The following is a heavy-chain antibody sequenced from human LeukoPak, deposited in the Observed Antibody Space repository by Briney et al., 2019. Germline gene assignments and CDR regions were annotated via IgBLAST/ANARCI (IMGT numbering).Heavy chain of an antibody. CDR3: AKGYYYGSGTYADPFDY. Sequence: SQTLSLTCTVSGGSISSGSYYWSWIRQPAGKGLEWIGRIYTSGSTNYNPSLKSRVTISVDRSKNQFSLKLSSVTAADTAVYYCAKGYYYGSGTYADPFDYWGQGTLVTVSS. J-gene: IGHJ4*02. V-gene: IGHV4-61*02. CDR1: GGSISSGSYY. D-gene: IGHD3-10*01. CDR2: IYTSGST.